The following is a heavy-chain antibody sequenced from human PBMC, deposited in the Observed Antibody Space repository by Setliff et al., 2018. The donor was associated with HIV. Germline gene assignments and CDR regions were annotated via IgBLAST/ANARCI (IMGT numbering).Heavy chain of an antibody. D-gene: IGHD5-12*01. CDR2: INHSGST. J-gene: IGHJ6*03. Sequence: SETLSLTCAVYGGSFSGYYWSWIRQPPGKGLEWIGEINHSGSTNYNPSLKSRVTISVDPSKNQFSLKLSSVTAADTAMYYCARGRVDIVVTDYLDVWGKGTTVTVSS. CDR1: GGSFSGYY. V-gene: IGHV4-34*01. CDR3: ARGRVDIVVTDYLDV.